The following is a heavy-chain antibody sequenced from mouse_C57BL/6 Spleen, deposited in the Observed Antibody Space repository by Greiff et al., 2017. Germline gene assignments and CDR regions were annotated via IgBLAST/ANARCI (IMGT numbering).Heavy chain of an antibody. D-gene: IGHD1-1*01. J-gene: IGHJ4*01. CDR3: ARWEDGSSYVDYAMDY. CDR1: GYTFTSYW. V-gene: IGHV1-50*01. Sequence: QVQLQQPGAELVKPGASVKLSCKASGYTFTSYWMQWVKQRPGQGLEWIGEIDPSDIYTNYNQKFKGKATLTVDTSSSTAYMQLSRLTSEDSAVYYCARWEDGSSYVDYAMDYWGQGTSVTVSS. CDR2: IDPSDIYT.